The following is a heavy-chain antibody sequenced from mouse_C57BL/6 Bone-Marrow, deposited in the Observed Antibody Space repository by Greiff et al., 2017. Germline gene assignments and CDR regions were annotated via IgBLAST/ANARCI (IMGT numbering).Heavy chain of an antibody. Sequence: VQLHQPGAELVRPGTSVKLSCKASGYTFTSYWMHWVKQRPGQGLEWIGVIDPSDSYTNYNQKFKGKATLTVATSSSTAYMQLSSLTPEDSAVSYCARRIRAYWGQGTLVTVSA. D-gene: IGHD2-4*01. V-gene: IGHV1-59*01. J-gene: IGHJ3*01. CDR3: ARRIRAY. CDR2: IDPSDSYT. CDR1: GYTFTSYW.